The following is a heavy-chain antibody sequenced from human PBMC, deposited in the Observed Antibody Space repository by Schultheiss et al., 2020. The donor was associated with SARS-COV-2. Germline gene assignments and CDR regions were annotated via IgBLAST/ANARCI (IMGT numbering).Heavy chain of an antibody. J-gene: IGHJ4*02. CDR2: IFSNDEK. D-gene: IGHD4-17*01. CDR1: GFSLSTSGVG. Sequence: SGPTLVKPTQTLTLTCTFSGFSLSTSGVGVGWIRQPPGKALEWLAHIFSNDEKSYSTSLKSRLTISKDTSKNQVVLTMTNMDPVDTATYYCARTTVTTGNFDYWGQGTLVTVSS. CDR3: ARTTVTTGNFDY. V-gene: IGHV2-5*01.